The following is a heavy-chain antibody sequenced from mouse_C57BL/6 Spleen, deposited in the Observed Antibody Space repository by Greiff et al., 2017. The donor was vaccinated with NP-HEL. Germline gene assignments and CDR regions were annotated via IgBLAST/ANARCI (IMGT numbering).Heavy chain of an antibody. V-gene: IGHV1-15*01. CDR2: IDPETGGT. D-gene: IGHD2-1*01. CDR3: TRGVNWYFDV. J-gene: IGHJ1*03. Sequence: QVQLQQSGAELVRPGASVTLSCKASGYTFTDYEMHWVKQTPVHGLEWIGAIDPETGGTAYNQKFKGKAILTADKSSSTAYMELRSLTSEDSAVYYCTRGVNWYFDVWGTGTTVTVSS. CDR1: GYTFTDYE.